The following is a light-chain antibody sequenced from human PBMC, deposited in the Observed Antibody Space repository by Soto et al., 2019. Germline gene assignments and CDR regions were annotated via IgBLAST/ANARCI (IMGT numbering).Light chain of an antibody. J-gene: IGLJ2*01. CDR2: GTS. CDR1: TGAVTSGDY. CDR3: LLYYGGAQLL. V-gene: IGLV7-43*01. Sequence: QAVVTQEPSLTVSPGGTVTLTCASGTGAVTSGDYTNWFQQKPGQAPRALIYGTSNKHSWTPARFSGSLLGGKAALTLSGVQPEDEAEYYCLLYYGGAQLLFGGGTKLTVL.